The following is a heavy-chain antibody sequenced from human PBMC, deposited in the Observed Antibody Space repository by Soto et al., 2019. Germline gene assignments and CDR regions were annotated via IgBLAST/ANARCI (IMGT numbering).Heavy chain of an antibody. V-gene: IGHV3-23*01. J-gene: IGHJ6*03. CDR2: IRGSGDVT. CDR1: GFTFDNYA. CDR3: VKGAAPTYYYYMDV. Sequence: EVQLLESGGGLVQPGGSLRLSCFASGFTFDNYAMSWVRQAPGKGLEWVSTIRGSGDVTYPADSVKGRFTVSRDNSKNTLYLQMNSLRAEDTAVYYCVKGAAPTYYYYMDVWGKGTTVTVSS. D-gene: IGHD6-25*01.